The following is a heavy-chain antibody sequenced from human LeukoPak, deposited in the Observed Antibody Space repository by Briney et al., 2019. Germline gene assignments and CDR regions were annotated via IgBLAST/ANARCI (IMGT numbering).Heavy chain of an antibody. CDR3: AKDGVRVTFLSPRDYIWGSYRLGYFDY. CDR1: GFTFSSYA. D-gene: IGHD3-16*02. J-gene: IGHJ4*02. CDR2: IRCSGGST. Sequence: GVSLRLSCAASGFTFSSYAMSWVRQAPGKGLECVSAIRCSGGSTYYADSVKGRFTISRDNPKNTPYLQMNTLRAEYTPVYCCAKDGVRVTFLSPRDYIWGSYRLGYFDYWGQGPLVTVS. V-gene: IGHV3-23*01.